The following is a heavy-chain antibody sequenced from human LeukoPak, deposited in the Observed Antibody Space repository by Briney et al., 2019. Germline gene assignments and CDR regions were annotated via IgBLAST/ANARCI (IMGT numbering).Heavy chain of an antibody. CDR1: GGSISSSSYY. J-gene: IGHJ4*02. V-gene: IGHV4-39*07. Sequence: PSETLSLTCTVSGGSISSSSYYWGWIRQPPGKGLEWIGSIYYSGSTYYNPSLKSRVTISVDTSKNQFSLKLSSVTAADTAVYYCARLTRSIVGARLEYFDYWGQGTLVTVSS. D-gene: IGHD1-26*01. CDR3: ARLTRSIVGARLEYFDY. CDR2: IYYSGST.